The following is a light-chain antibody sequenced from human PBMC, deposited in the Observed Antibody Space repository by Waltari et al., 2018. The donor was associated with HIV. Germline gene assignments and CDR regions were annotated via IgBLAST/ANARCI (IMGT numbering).Light chain of an antibody. Sequence: QSALTQPASVSGSPGQSITISCTGTSRDFGYYNSVSWYQHHPGKAPKVMIYEVSNRPSGVSDRFSGSKSGNTASLTISGLQAEDEADYFCTSYISSSSPVFGGGTKLTVL. CDR2: EVS. J-gene: IGLJ3*02. V-gene: IGLV2-14*01. CDR1: SRDFGYYNS. CDR3: TSYISSSSPV.